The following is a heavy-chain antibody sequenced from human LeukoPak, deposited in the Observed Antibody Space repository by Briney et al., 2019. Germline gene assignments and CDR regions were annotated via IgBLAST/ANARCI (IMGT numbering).Heavy chain of an antibody. CDR1: GFTVSSNY. CDR2: IYSGGST. D-gene: IGHD3-22*01. Sequence: GGSLRLSCAASGFTVSSNYMSWVRQAPGKGLEWVSVIYSGGSTYYADSVKGRFTISRDNSKNTLYLQMNSLRAEDTAVYYCARLTMTNWYFDLWGRGTLVTVSS. J-gene: IGHJ2*01. CDR3: ARLTMTNWYFDL. V-gene: IGHV3-53*01.